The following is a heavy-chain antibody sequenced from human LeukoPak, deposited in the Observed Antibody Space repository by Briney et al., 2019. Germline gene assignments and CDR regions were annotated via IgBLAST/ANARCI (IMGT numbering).Heavy chain of an antibody. CDR1: GGTFSSYA. V-gene: IGHV1-69*04. CDR2: IIPIYGIA. J-gene: IGHJ4*02. Sequence: SVKVSCKASGGTFSSYAISWVRQAPGQGLEWMGRIIPIYGIANYAQKFHGRVTITADKSTSTAYMELSSLRSEDTAVYYCARMLSDGDYDDYWGQGTLVTVSS. CDR3: ARMLSDGDYDDY. D-gene: IGHD4-17*01.